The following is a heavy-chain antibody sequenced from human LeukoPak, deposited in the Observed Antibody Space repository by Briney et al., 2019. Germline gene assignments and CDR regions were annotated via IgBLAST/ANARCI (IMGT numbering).Heavy chain of an antibody. D-gene: IGHD2-21*01. CDR3: AKSTVVID. CDR1: GFTFSTYC. V-gene: IGHV3-74*01. Sequence: GGSLRLSCAASGFTFSTYCMHWVRQAPGKGPMWVSRICPDGTVTNYADSVKARFIISRDNARNTVYLQMNSLRAEDTAVYYCAKSTVVIDWGQGTLVTVSS. J-gene: IGHJ4*02. CDR2: ICPDGTVT.